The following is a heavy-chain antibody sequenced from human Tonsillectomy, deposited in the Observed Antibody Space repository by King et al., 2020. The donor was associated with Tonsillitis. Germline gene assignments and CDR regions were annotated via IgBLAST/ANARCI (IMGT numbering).Heavy chain of an antibody. CDR3: ARLGRLRYFDWLFDY. Sequence: QLQESGPGLVKPSETLSLTCSVSGASISSFYWIWIRQPPGKGLEWIGYIDYSGSTTYNPSLKSRVTISVDTSKKHFSLKLSSVTAADTAVYYCARLGRLRYFDWLFDYWGQGTLVTVSS. CDR2: IDYSGST. V-gene: IGHV4-59*08. J-gene: IGHJ4*02. CDR1: GASISSFY. D-gene: IGHD3-9*01.